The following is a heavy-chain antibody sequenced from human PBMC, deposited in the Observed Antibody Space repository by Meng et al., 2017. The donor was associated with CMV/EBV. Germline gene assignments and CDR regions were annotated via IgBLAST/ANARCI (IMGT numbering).Heavy chain of an antibody. Sequence: GESLKISCAASGFTFSSYAMHWVRQAPGKGLEWVAVISYDGSNKYYADSVKGRFTISRDNSKNTLYLQMNSLRAEDTAVYYCVRVGDGRTYGKFEYWGQGALVTVSS. CDR1: GFTFSSYA. J-gene: IGHJ4*02. CDR2: ISYDGSNK. CDR3: VRVGDGRTYGKFEY. V-gene: IGHV3-30*04. D-gene: IGHD3-10*01.